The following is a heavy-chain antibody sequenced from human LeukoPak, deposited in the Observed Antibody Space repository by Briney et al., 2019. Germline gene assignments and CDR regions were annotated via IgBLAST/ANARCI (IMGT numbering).Heavy chain of an antibody. CDR1: GFTSSSYE. CDR3: ARVGIGRQHYFDY. Sequence: GGSLRLSCAASGFTSSSYEMNWVRQAPEKGLEWGSSISSSSSYIYYADSVKGRFTISRDNAENSLYLQMNSLRAEDTAVYYCARVGIGRQHYFDYWGQGTLVTVSS. CDR2: ISSSSSYI. V-gene: IGHV3-21*01. J-gene: IGHJ4*02. D-gene: IGHD1-26*01.